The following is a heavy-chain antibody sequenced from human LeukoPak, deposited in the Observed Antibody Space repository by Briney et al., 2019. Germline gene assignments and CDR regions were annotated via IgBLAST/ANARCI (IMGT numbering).Heavy chain of an antibody. J-gene: IGHJ4*02. CDR2: ITGSGDGT. D-gene: IGHD3-22*01. CDR1: GFTFNNHA. Sequence: GGSLRLSCAASGFTFNNHAMVWVRQGPGKRPEWVSGITGSGDGTYYTDSVKGRFAISRDNSKSTLYLQMNSLRAEDSALYYCVKGTYSDNSAYFGSWGQGTLVTVSS. CDR3: VKGTYSDNSAYFGS. V-gene: IGHV3-23*01.